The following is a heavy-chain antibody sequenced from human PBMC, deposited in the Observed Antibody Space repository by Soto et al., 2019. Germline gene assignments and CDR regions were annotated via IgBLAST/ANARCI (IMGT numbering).Heavy chain of an antibody. J-gene: IGHJ4*02. CDR3: ARGGSTWKFDS. CDR1: GGSISTTHW. Sequence: VQLQESGPGLVRPSGTLSLTCAVSGGSISTTHWWSWVRQSPRKGLEWIGEIYYSGSTKYNPSLQSRVTISVDKSMTHFSRNLTYVTAADTVVYFCARGGSTWKFDSWGQGALVTVSS. D-gene: IGHD6-13*01. CDR2: IYYSGST. V-gene: IGHV4-4*02.